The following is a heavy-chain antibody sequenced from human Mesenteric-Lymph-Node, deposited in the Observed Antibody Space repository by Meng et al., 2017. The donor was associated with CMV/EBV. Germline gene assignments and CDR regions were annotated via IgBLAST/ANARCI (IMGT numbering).Heavy chain of an antibody. Sequence: GGSLRLSCVASGFSFSNYWMSWVRQAPGKGLEWVGRIKSKTDGGTTDYAAPVKGRFTISRDDSKNTLYLQMNSLKTEDTAVYYCTTDGYFCSSTSCFEYFQHWGQGTLVTVSS. J-gene: IGHJ1*01. CDR1: GFSFSNYW. CDR3: TTDGYFCSSTSCFEYFQH. CDR2: IKSKTDGGTT. D-gene: IGHD2-2*01. V-gene: IGHV3-15*01.